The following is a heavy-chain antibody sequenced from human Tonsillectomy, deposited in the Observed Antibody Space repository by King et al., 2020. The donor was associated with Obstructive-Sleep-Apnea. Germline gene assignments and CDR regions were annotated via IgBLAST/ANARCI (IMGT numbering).Heavy chain of an antibody. Sequence: DVKLVESGGGLVQPGGSLRLSCAASGFTFSSCVMNWVRQAPGKGLEWVSTITGSGAGTYYADSVKGRFTISRDNSKNTLYLQMNSLRAEDTAVYYCAKRIVGATRSPFDYWGQGTLVTVSS. V-gene: IGHV3-23*04. CDR1: GFTFSSCV. CDR3: AKRIVGATRSPFDY. D-gene: IGHD1-26*01. CDR2: ITGSGAGT. J-gene: IGHJ4*02.